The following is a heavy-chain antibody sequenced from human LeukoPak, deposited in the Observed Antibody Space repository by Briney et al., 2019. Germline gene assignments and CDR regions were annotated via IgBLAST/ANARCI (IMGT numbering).Heavy chain of an antibody. Sequence: SGTLSLTCVVSGGAISSSNCWSWVRQPPGKGLEWIGEIYHTGSTNYNPSLKSRVTISVDKSKNQFSLKLSTVTAADTAVYYCARGGGGDCYGLWGRGALVTVSS. J-gene: IGHJ2*01. CDR1: GGAISSSNC. CDR2: IYHTGST. V-gene: IGHV4-4*02. CDR3: ARGGGGDCYGL. D-gene: IGHD2-21*02.